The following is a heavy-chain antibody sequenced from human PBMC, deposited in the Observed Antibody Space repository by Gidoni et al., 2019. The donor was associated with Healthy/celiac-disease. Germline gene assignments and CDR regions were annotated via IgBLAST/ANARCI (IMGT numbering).Heavy chain of an antibody. J-gene: IGHJ6*02. CDR1: GYTFTSYD. Sequence: QVQLVQSGAEVKKPGASGTVSCKASGYTFTSYDINWVRQATGQGLEWMGWMSPNSGNTGYAQKFQGRVTMTRNTSMSTTYMELSSLRSEDTAVYYCAILEDIVATYGMDVWGQGTTVTVSS. D-gene: IGHD5-12*01. CDR3: AILEDIVATYGMDV. CDR2: MSPNSGNT. V-gene: IGHV1-8*01.